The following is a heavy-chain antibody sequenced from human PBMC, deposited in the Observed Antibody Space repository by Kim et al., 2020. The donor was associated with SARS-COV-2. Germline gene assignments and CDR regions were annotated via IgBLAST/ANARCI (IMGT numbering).Heavy chain of an antibody. Sequence: SETLSLTCTVSGGSVSSGSYYWSWIRQPPGKGLEWIGYIYYSGSTNYNPSLKSRVTISVDTSKNQFSLKLSSVTAADTAVYYCARGVYSMDVWGQGTTVTVSS. CDR2: IYYSGST. J-gene: IGHJ6*02. V-gene: IGHV4-61*01. CDR1: GGSVSSGSYY. CDR3: ARGVYSMDV. D-gene: IGHD3-10*01.